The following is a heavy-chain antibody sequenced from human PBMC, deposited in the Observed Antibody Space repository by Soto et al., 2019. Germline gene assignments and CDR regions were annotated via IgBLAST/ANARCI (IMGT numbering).Heavy chain of an antibody. CDR1: GFRFEDYA. J-gene: IGHJ6*02. CDR2: IAWNSDII. V-gene: IGHV3-9*01. Sequence: EVQLVESGGGLVQPGRSLRLSCAASGFRFEDYAMHWVRQAPGKGLEWVSGIAWNSDIIGYADSVKGRFTISRDNGXNSLYLQTNSLRPEDTALYYCAKDHYGSAIYGMDVWGQGTTVTVSS. D-gene: IGHD3-10*01. CDR3: AKDHYGSAIYGMDV.